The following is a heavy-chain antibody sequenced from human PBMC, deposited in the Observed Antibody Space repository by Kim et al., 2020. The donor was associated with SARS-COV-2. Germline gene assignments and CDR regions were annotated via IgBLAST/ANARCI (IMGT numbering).Heavy chain of an antibody. CDR1: GFTFSSYA. D-gene: IGHD3-10*01. Sequence: GGSLRLSCAASGFTFSSYAMHWVRQAPGKGLEWVAVISYDGSNKYYADSVKGRFTISRDNSKNTLYLQMNSLRAEDTAVYYCASALGRYGSGDYWGQGTLVTVSS. J-gene: IGHJ4*02. CDR2: ISYDGSNK. V-gene: IGHV3-30*04. CDR3: ASALGRYGSGDY.